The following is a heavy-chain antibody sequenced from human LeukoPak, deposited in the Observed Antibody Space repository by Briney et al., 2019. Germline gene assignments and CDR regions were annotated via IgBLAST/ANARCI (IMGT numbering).Heavy chain of an antibody. CDR1: GYTFTGYY. Sequence: ASVKVSCKASGYTFTGYYMHWVRQAPGQGLEGMGWINPNSGGANYAQKFQGRVTMTRDTSTSTVYMELSSLRSEDTAIYYCARIRDGYNDAYDLWGQGTVVTVPS. V-gene: IGHV1-2*02. CDR3: ARIRDGYNDAYDL. D-gene: IGHD5-24*01. J-gene: IGHJ3*01. CDR2: INPNSGGA.